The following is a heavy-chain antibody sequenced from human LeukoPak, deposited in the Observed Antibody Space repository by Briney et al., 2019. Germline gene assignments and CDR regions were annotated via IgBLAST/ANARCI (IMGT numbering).Heavy chain of an antibody. CDR1: GYTLTELS. CDR2: FDPEDGET. J-gene: IGHJ4*02. D-gene: IGHD2-2*01. CDR3: ATYASSTSSYYFDY. V-gene: IGHV1-24*01. Sequence: ASVKVSCKVSGYTLTELSMHWVRQAPGKGLEWMGGFDPEDGETIYAQKFQGRVTMTEDTSTDTAYMELSSLRSEDTAVYYCATYASSTSSYYFDYWGQGTLVTVSS.